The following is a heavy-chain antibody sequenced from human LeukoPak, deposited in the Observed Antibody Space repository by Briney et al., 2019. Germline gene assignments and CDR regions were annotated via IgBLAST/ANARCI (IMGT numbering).Heavy chain of an antibody. D-gene: IGHD2-2*01. J-gene: IGHJ4*02. V-gene: IGHV5-51*01. CDR3: ARPVCTTTTCYGYYFDY. CDR2: IYPGDSDT. CDR1: GYSFISYW. Sequence: GESLKISCKGSGYSFISYWIGWVRQMPGKGLEWMGIIYPGDSDTRYGPSFQGQVTISADKSISTAYLQWNSLKASDTAMYYCARPVCTTTTCYGYYFDYWGQGTLVTVSP.